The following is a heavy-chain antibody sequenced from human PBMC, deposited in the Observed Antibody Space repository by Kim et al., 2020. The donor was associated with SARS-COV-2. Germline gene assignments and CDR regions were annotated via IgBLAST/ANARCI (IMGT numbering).Heavy chain of an antibody. V-gene: IGHV3-33*06. Sequence: GGSLRLSCAASGFTFSNYGMHWVRQAPGKGLEGVAVIWYDGSNKYYADSVKGRFTISRDNSKNTLYLQMNSLRAEDTAVYYCAKAPADGDYYYWGQGTLVTVSS. J-gene: IGHJ4*02. D-gene: IGHD4-17*01. CDR3: AKAPADGDYYY. CDR2: IWYDGSNK. CDR1: GFTFSNYG.